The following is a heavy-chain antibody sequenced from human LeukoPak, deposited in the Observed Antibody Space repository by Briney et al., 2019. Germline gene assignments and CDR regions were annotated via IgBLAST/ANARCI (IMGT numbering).Heavy chain of an antibody. CDR1: GGSISSYY. J-gene: IGHJ5*02. CDR2: IYHSGST. CDR3: ARRGAAAGKVFDP. V-gene: IGHV4-38-2*02. D-gene: IGHD6-13*01. Sequence: PSETLSLTCTVSGGSISSYYWGWIRQPPGKGLEWIGSIYHSGSTYYNPSLKSRVTISVDTSKNQFSLKLSSVTAADTAVYYCARRGAAAGKVFDPWGQGTLVTVSS.